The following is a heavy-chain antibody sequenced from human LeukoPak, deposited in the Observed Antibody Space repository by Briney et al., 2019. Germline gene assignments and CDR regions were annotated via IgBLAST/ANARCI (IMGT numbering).Heavy chain of an antibody. Sequence: SETLSLTCTVSGGSISSYYWSWIRQPPGKGLEWIGYIYYSGSTNYNPSLKSRVSISVDTSKNQFSLKLSSVTAADTAVYYCASHPVGSSWYGDWWFDPWGQGTLVTVSS. D-gene: IGHD6-13*01. CDR3: ASHPVGSSWYGDWWFDP. CDR2: IYYSGST. V-gene: IGHV4-59*08. J-gene: IGHJ5*02. CDR1: GGSISSYY.